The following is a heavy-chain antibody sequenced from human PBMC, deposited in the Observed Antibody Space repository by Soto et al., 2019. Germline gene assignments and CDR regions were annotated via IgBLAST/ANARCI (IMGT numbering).Heavy chain of an antibody. Sequence: TSQPLCLTGNGAGGSMVIHYGSWIRQPAGKGLEWIVRIYTGGNTNYGPSLKSRVTMSVDRSKNQFSLNLTSVTAADTAVYYCARDYYGMDVWGQGTTVTVSS. CDR1: GGSMVIHY. J-gene: IGHJ6*02. CDR3: ARDYYGMDV. CDR2: IYTGGNT. V-gene: IGHV4-4*07.